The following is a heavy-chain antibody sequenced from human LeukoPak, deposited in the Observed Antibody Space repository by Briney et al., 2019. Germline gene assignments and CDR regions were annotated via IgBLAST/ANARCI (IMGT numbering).Heavy chain of an antibody. V-gene: IGHV1-8*03. Sequence: ASVKVSCKASGYTFTSYDVNWVRQATGQGLEWMGWINPNSDNTDYAQKFQGRVTFTRNTSINTAYMELTGLRSEATAVYYCAIGAVGFDYWGQGTLVTVSS. J-gene: IGHJ4*02. CDR1: GYTFTSYD. CDR3: AIGAVGFDY. CDR2: INPNSDNT. D-gene: IGHD2-2*01.